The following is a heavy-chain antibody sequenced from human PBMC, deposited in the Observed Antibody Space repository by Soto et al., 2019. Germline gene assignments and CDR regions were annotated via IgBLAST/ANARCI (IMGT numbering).Heavy chain of an antibody. D-gene: IGHD5-12*01. Sequence: SETLSLTCTVSGGSISSSSYYWGWIRQPPGKGLEWIGSIYYSGSTYYNPSLKSRVTISVDTSKNQFSLKLSSVTAADTAVYYCARQGNRWLRSEPVDDYWGQGTLVTVSS. V-gene: IGHV4-39*01. J-gene: IGHJ4*02. CDR2: IYYSGST. CDR3: ARQGNRWLRSEPVDDY. CDR1: GGSISSSSYY.